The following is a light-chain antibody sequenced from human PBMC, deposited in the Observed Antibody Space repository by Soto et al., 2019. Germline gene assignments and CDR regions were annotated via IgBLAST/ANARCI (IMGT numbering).Light chain of an antibody. Sequence: QSVLTQPPSASGTPGQTVTITCSGSNSNIGSNSVNWFQHLPGAVPKLLIFSNNQRPSGVPDRFSGSKSGTSASLAISGLQTEDGSDYYCSAWDDSLVVVFGGGTKLTVL. CDR3: SAWDDSLVVV. J-gene: IGLJ2*01. V-gene: IGLV1-44*01. CDR2: SNN. CDR1: NSNIGSNS.